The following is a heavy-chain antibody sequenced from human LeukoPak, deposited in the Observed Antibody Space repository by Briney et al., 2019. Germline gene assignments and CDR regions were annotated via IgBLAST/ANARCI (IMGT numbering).Heavy chain of an antibody. V-gene: IGHV1-18*01. J-gene: IGHJ4*02. Sequence: ASVKVSCKASGYTFSSYVINWVRQAPGQGLEWMGRISPYNGNTTYAQKLQGRVTMTTDTSTRTDYMELRSLRFDNTAVYYCARDLYAGVLTYWGQGTLVTVSS. CDR3: ARDLYAGVLTY. CDR1: GYTFSSYV. CDR2: ISPYNGNT. D-gene: IGHD2-21*02.